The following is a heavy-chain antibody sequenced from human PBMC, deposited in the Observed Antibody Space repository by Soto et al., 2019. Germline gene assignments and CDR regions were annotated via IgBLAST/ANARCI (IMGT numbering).Heavy chain of an antibody. Sequence: SETLSLTCAVSGGSISSSNWWSWVRQPPGKGLEWIGEIYHSGSTNYNPSLKSRVTISVDKSKNQFSLKLSSVTAAGTAVYYCARDEWELLPSHFYYWGQGTLVTVSS. J-gene: IGHJ4*02. CDR1: GGSISSSNW. V-gene: IGHV4-4*02. CDR3: ARDEWELLPSHFYY. D-gene: IGHD1-26*01. CDR2: IYHSGST.